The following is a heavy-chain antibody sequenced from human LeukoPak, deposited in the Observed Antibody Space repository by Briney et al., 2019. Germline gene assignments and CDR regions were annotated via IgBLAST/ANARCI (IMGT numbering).Heavy chain of an antibody. CDR2: SYYSGST. J-gene: IGHJ1*01. V-gene: IGHV4-38-2*02. D-gene: IGHD2-15*01. CDR1: GYSIYSGYY. Sequence: SETLSLTCTVSGYSIYSGYYWGWIRQPPGKGLEWIGSSYYSGSTYYNPSLKSRVTISVDTSKNQFSLKLSSVTAADTAVYYCAKAGYCSGGSCYSYFQHWGQGTLVTVSS. CDR3: AKAGYCSGGSCYSYFQH.